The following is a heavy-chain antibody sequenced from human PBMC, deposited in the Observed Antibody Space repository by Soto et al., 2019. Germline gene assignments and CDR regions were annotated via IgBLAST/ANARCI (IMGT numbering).Heavy chain of an antibody. CDR2: INHSGST. D-gene: IGHD2-15*01. Sequence: SETLSLTCAVYGGSISGYYWSWIRQPPGKGLEWIGEINHSGSTNYNPSLKSRVTISVDTSKNQFSLKLSSVTAADTAVYYCARGRHCSGGSCYWFHYGMDVWGQGTTVTVSS. CDR3: ARGRHCSGGSCYWFHYGMDV. J-gene: IGHJ6*02. CDR1: GGSISGYY. V-gene: IGHV4-34*01.